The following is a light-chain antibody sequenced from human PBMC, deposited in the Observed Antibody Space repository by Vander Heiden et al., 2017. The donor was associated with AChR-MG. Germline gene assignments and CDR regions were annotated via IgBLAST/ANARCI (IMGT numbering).Light chain of an antibody. Sequence: SYELTQPPSVSVSPGQTASITCSGDKLGDKYACWYQQKPGQSPVLVIEQDSKRPSGIPERFSGSNSGNTATLTISGTQAMDEADDYCQAWGSSTGGEVFGTGTKVTVL. CDR2: QDS. J-gene: IGLJ1*01. V-gene: IGLV3-1*01. CDR1: KLGDKY. CDR3: QAWGSSTGGEV.